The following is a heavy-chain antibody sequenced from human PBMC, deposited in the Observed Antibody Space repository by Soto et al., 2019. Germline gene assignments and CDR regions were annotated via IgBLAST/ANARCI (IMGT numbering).Heavy chain of an antibody. Sequence: QLQLQESGPGLVKPSETLSLTCTVSGGSISSSSYYWGWIRQPPGKGLEWIGSIYYSGSTYYNPSLKSRVTISVDTSKNQFSLKLSSVTAADTAVYYSARHELHCSGGSCSTHHTDYWGQGTLVTVSS. CDR3: ARHELHCSGGSCSTHHTDY. CDR1: GGSISSSSYY. CDR2: IYYSGST. D-gene: IGHD2-15*01. V-gene: IGHV4-39*01. J-gene: IGHJ4*02.